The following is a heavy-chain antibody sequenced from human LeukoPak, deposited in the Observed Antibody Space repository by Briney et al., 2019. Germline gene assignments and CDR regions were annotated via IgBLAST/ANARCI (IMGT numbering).Heavy chain of an antibody. Sequence: ASVKVSCNASGYTFTSYGISWVRQAPGQGLEWMGWISGYNGSTNYAQNLQGRVTMTRDTSTSTVYMELSSLRSEDTAVYYCARERNSGCDYWGQGTLVTVSS. J-gene: IGHJ4*02. CDR3: ARERNSGCDY. CDR2: ISGYNGST. D-gene: IGHD6-19*01. CDR1: GYTFTSYG. V-gene: IGHV1-18*01.